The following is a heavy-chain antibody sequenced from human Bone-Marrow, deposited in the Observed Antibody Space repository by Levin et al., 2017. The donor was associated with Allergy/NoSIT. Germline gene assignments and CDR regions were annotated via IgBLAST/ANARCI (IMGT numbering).Heavy chain of an antibody. CDR2: ISAHNGNT. J-gene: IGHJ6*03. Sequence: GASVKVSCKASGYTFISFGVAWVRQAPGQGLEWMGWISAHNGNTNYARKFQGRVTMTTDKPTGTAYMELRSLRADDTDVYYCARFVVVPATYYYLDVWGKGTTVTVSS. CDR3: ARFVVVPATYYYLDV. V-gene: IGHV1-18*01. CDR1: GYTFISFG. D-gene: IGHD2-2*01.